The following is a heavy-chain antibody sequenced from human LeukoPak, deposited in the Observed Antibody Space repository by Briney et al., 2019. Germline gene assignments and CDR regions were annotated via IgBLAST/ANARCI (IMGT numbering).Heavy chain of an antibody. CDR3: AKDRRYYYGSGFTGDY. CDR2: ISYDGSNK. J-gene: IGHJ4*02. V-gene: IGHV3-30*18. Sequence: GGSLRLSCAASGFTFSSYGMHWVRQAPGKGLEGGAVISYDGSNKYYADSVKGRFTISRDNSKNTLYLQMNSLRAEDTAVYYCAKDRRYYYGSGFTGDYWGQGTLVTVSS. CDR1: GFTFSSYG. D-gene: IGHD3-10*01.